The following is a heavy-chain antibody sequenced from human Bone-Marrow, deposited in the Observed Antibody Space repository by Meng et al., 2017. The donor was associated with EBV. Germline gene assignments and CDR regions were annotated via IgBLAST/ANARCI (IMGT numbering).Heavy chain of an antibody. V-gene: IGHV1-2*06. CDR2: INPNSGGT. CDR1: GYIFTGYN. CDR3: ARANYGSGSYSGY. Sequence: QVQLVQSGAEVKKPGASVKVSCKASGYIFTGYNMHWVRQAPGQGLEWMGRINPNSGGTDYAQKFQGRVTMTRDTSISTAYMELSRLRSDDTAVYYCARANYGSGSYSGYWGQGTLVTVSS. J-gene: IGHJ4*02. D-gene: IGHD3-10*01.